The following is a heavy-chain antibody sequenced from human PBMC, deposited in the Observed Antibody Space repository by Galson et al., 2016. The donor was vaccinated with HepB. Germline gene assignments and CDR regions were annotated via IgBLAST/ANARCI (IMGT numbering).Heavy chain of an antibody. CDR3: TRDVGYCRGGGCYRWFDP. CDR2: IGSLGDNNI. J-gene: IGHJ5*02. Sequence: SLRLSCAASGFTFTSYSMNWVRQTPGKGPEWLSYIGSLGDNNIYYADSVRGRFTISRDNAKNSVYLQMNNLRDEGTAVYYCTRDVGYCRGGGCYRWFDPWGQGTLVTVSS. CDR1: GFTFTSYS. V-gene: IGHV3-48*02. D-gene: IGHD2-15*01.